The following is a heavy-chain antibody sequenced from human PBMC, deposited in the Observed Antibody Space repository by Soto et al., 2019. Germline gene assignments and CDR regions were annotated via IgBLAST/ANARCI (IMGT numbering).Heavy chain of an antibody. D-gene: IGHD2-8*01. CDR2: ILPMLGIP. CDR3: ATNVLVETPNMSRQLIRQWYFDL. Sequence: QVQLVQSGTEVKKPGSSVKVSCKASGDSFNRFGVTWVRQAPGQGLEWMGRILPMLGIPDYAQKFQGRVTITADRSTTTAYIELRGLTSDDTAVYYCATNVLVETPNMSRQLIRQWYFDLWGRGTLVTVSS. V-gene: IGHV1-69*02. CDR1: GDSFNRFG. J-gene: IGHJ2*01.